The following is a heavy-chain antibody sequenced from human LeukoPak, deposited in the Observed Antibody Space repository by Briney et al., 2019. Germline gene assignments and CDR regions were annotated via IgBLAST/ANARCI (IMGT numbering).Heavy chain of an antibody. CDR3: ARHEGHCTGGNCYSNAFDV. Sequence: SETLSLTCTVSGGSISRYYWSWIRRPPGKGLEWIGYVFHSGSTEYNPSLKSRVTISLDTSKKQFSLNLTSVTATDTAVYFCARHEGHCTGGNCYSNAFDVWGQGTMVTVSS. V-gene: IGHV4-59*08. CDR1: GGSISRYY. D-gene: IGHD2-15*01. J-gene: IGHJ3*01. CDR2: VFHSGST.